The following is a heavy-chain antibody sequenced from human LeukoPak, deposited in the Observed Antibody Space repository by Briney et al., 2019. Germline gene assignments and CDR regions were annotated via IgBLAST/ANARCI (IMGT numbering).Heavy chain of an antibody. CDR3: ARKVYASNDYYYEYYLDY. J-gene: IGHJ4*02. Sequence: ASVKVSCKASGYTFTSYYIHWVRQAPGQGLGWMGMINPSGGAPSYAQKFQDRVTMTRDTSTSTVYMEVSSLRSEDTAVYYCARKVYASNDYYYEYYLDYWGQGTLVTVSS. CDR2: INPSGGAP. D-gene: IGHD3-22*01. V-gene: IGHV1-46*01. CDR1: GYTFTSYY.